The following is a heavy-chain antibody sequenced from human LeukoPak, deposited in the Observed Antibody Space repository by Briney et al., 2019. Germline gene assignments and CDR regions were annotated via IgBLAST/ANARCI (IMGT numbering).Heavy chain of an antibody. CDR2: ISGSGDTT. D-gene: IGHD3-22*01. Sequence: GGSLRLSCAASGFTFSTYAMSWVRQAPGEGLEWVSSISGSGDTTYYADSVKGRFTISSGKSRNTLYLQMNSLRVEDTAVYYCARGSRDSTSYCFDYWGQGTLVTVSS. J-gene: IGHJ4*02. V-gene: IGHV3-23*01. CDR1: GFTFSTYA. CDR3: ARGSRDSTSYCFDY.